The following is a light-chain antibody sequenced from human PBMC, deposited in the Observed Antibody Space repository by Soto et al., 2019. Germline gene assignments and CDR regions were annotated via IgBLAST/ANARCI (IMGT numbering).Light chain of an antibody. V-gene: IGKV3-15*01. J-gene: IGKJ3*01. Sequence: EIVMTQSPATLSVSPGERVTLSCRASQTISTNLAWYQQKPGQAPRVLIYGASTRATGIPARFSGSGSGTEFTLTISSLQSEDFAVYYCQQYHNWPPETFGPGTKVD. CDR1: QTISTN. CDR2: GAS. CDR3: QQYHNWPPET.